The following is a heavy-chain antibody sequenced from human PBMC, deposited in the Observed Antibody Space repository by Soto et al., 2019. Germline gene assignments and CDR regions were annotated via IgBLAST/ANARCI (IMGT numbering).Heavy chain of an antibody. CDR3: AREESDFRGPNWFDP. J-gene: IGHJ5*02. CDR1: GGSISGGAYY. V-gene: IGHV4-31*03. D-gene: IGHD3-3*01. Sequence: PSETLSLTCTVSGGSISGGAYYWSWIRQHPGKGLEWIGYIFYTGSTFYNPSLKSRVAISVDTSKNQFSLKLNSVTAADTAVYYCAREESDFRGPNWFDPSAQGTLVTVSS. CDR2: IFYTGST.